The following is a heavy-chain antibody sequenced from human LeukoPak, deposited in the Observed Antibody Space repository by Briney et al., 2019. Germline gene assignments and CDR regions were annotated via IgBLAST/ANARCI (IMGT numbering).Heavy chain of an antibody. CDR3: ARVVAATVRWFDP. V-gene: IGHV1-2*02. D-gene: IGHD2-15*01. Sequence: ASVKVSCKASGYTFTGYYMHWVRQAPGQGLEWTGWINPNSGGTNYAQKFQGRVTMTRDTSISTDYMELSRLRSDDTAVYYCARVVAATVRWFDPWGQGTLVTVSS. CDR2: INPNSGGT. J-gene: IGHJ5*02. CDR1: GYTFTGYY.